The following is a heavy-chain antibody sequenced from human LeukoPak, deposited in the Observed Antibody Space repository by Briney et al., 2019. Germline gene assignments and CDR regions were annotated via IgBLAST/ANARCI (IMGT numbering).Heavy chain of an antibody. V-gene: IGHV4-39*01. CDR3: ARGEAYYYGSGSYSNWFDP. Sequence: SETLSLTCTVSGGSISSSSYCWGWIRQPPGKGLEWIGSIYYSGSTYYNPSLKSRVTISVDTSKNQFSLKLSSVTAADTAVYCCARGEAYYYGSGSYSNWFDPWGQGTLVTVSS. CDR1: GGSISSSSYC. J-gene: IGHJ5*02. D-gene: IGHD3-10*01. CDR2: IYYSGST.